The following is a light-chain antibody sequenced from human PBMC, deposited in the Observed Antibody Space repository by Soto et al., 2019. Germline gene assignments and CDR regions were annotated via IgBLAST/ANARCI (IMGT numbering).Light chain of an antibody. CDR1: QSVSNN. J-gene: IGKJ4*01. Sequence: EIVMTQSPATLSVSTGERATLSCRASQSVSNNLAWFQQKPGQAPRLLIYDASNRATGIPARFSGSGYGTEFTLTISSLQSEDFAVYYCHQYNTWPLTFGGGTKV. V-gene: IGKV3D-15*01. CDR2: DAS. CDR3: HQYNTWPLT.